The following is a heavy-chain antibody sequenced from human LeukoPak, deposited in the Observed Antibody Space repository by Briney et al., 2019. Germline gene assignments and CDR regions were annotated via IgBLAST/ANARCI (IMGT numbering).Heavy chain of an antibody. J-gene: IGHJ6*03. V-gene: IGHV4-4*07. D-gene: IGHD5-24*01. CDR2: IYISGST. Sequence: PSETLSLTCTVSGASISSYYWSWIRQPAGKGLEWIGRIYISGSTNYNPSLKSRVTMSVDTSKNQFSLKLSSVAAADTAVYYCARTRRDGYNDYYYYYMDVWGKGTTVTVSS. CDR1: GASISSYY. CDR3: ARTRRDGYNDYYYYYMDV.